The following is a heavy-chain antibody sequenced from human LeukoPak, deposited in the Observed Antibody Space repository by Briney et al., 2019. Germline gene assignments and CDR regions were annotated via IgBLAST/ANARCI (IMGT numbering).Heavy chain of an antibody. J-gene: IGHJ3*02. D-gene: IGHD3-3*01. V-gene: IGHV4-4*07. CDR3: ARDLLHYDFGNDAFDI. CDR2: IYTSGST. CDR1: GGSISSYY. Sequence: PSETLSLTCTVSGGSISSYYWSWIRQPPGKGLEWIGRIYTSGSTNYNPSLKSRVTMSVDTSKNQFSLKLSSVTAADTAVYYCARDLLHYDFGNDAFDIWGQGTMVTVSS.